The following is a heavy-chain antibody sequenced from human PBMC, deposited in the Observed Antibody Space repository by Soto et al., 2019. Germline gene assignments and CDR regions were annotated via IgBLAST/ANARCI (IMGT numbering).Heavy chain of an antibody. CDR2: IDPDGGST. J-gene: IGHJ4*02. Sequence: ASVKVSCKVSGYSFTSYFMHWVRQAPGQGPEWMGIIDPDGGSTSYAQKFQGRVTMTTDTSTSTVYVELSSLRSEDTAVYYCASLIGVDTLRDYWGQGTLVTVSS. CDR1: GYSFTSYF. D-gene: IGHD3-3*01. CDR3: ASLIGVDTLRDY. V-gene: IGHV1-46*01.